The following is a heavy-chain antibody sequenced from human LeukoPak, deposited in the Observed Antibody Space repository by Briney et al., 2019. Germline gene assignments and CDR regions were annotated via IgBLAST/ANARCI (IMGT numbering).Heavy chain of an antibody. CDR1: GFTFSNAW. V-gene: IGHV3-15*01. D-gene: IGHD6-19*01. Sequence: GGSLRLSCAASGFTFSNAWMSWVRQAPGKGLEWVGRIKSKTDGGTTDYAAPVKGRFTISRDDSKNTLYLQMNSLKTEDTAVYYCARTTASSGWTTWGQGTLVTVSS. CDR2: IKSKTDGGTT. CDR3: ARTTASSGWTT. J-gene: IGHJ5*02.